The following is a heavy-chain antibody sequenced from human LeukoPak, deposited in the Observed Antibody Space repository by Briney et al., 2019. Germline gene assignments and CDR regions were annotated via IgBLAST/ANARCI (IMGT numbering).Heavy chain of an antibody. Sequence: GGSLRLSCAASGFTFSSYAMSWVRQAPGKGLEWVSAISGSGGSTYYADSVKGRFTISRDNSKNTLYLQMNSLRAEDTAVYYCAKDLAISTVYSQFAPVPLDYWGQGTLVTVSS. V-gene: IGHV3-23*01. CDR3: AKDLAISTVYSQFAPVPLDY. CDR1: GFTFSSYA. D-gene: IGHD5-18*01. CDR2: ISGSGGST. J-gene: IGHJ4*02.